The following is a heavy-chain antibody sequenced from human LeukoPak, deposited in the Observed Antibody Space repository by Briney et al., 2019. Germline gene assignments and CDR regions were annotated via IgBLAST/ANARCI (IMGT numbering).Heavy chain of an antibody. J-gene: IGHJ3*02. Sequence: PGGSLRLSCAASGFTFSSYWMHWVRQAPGKGLVWVSRINSDGNTTNYADSVKGRFTISRDNAKNTLYLQMNSLRAEDTAVYYCARENSSSWLAFDIWGQGTMVTVSS. CDR1: GFTFSSYW. V-gene: IGHV3-74*01. D-gene: IGHD6-13*01. CDR2: INSDGNTT. CDR3: ARENSSSWLAFDI.